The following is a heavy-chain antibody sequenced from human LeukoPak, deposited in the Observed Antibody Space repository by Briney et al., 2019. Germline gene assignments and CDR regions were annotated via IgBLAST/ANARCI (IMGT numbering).Heavy chain of an antibody. CDR1: GGSISSYY. J-gene: IGHJ3*02. V-gene: IGHV4-30-2*01. Sequence: SETLSLTCSVSGGSISSYYWSWIRQPPGKGLEWIGYIYHSGSTYYNPSLKSRVTISVDRSKNQFSLKLSSVTAADTAVYYCARAPRAGRGYSYGGAFDIWGQGTMVTVSS. D-gene: IGHD5-18*01. CDR2: IYHSGST. CDR3: ARAPRAGRGYSYGGAFDI.